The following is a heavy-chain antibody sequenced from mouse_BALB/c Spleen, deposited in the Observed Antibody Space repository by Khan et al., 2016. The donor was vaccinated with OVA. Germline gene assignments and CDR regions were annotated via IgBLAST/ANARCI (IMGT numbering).Heavy chain of an antibody. CDR1: GYSFTGYY. V-gene: IGHV1-26*01. CDR3: ARGFDFFAH. J-gene: IGHJ3*01. Sequence: VRLQQSGPDLVKPGASVKISCKASGYSFTGYYMNWVKQTHGKSLECIGRVNPNNVNTNYNPKFKDKAILTVDKSSSTAYMELRSLTSEDSSVYYCARGFDFFAHWGQGTLVTVSA. CDR2: VNPNNVNT.